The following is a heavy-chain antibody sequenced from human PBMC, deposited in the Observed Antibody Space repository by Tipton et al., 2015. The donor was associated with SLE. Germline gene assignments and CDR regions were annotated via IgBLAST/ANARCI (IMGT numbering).Heavy chain of an antibody. CDR2: IYTSGTT. Sequence: TLSLTCTVSAGSISSGNYYWSWIRQSAGKGLEWIGQIYTSGTTSYNPSLKSRVTISLDKSKNQFSLKLTSVTAADTAVYYCARDTAHYGSGDGAFDIWGQGTMVTVSS. CDR3: ARDTAHYGSGDGAFDI. J-gene: IGHJ3*02. V-gene: IGHV4-61*09. D-gene: IGHD3-10*01. CDR1: AGSISSGNYY.